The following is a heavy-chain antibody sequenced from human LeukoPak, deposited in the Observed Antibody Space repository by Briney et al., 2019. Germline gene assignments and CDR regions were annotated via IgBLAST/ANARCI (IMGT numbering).Heavy chain of an antibody. CDR1: GFTVSSNY. J-gene: IGHJ6*03. CDR2: IYSGGST. V-gene: IGHV3-53*01. CDR3: ARGTVSSSRIFYYMDV. Sequence: GGSLRLSCAASGFTVSSNYMSWVRQAPGKGLEWVSVIYSGGSTYYADSVKGRFTISRDNSKNTLYLQMNSLRAEDTAVYYCARGTVSSSRIFYYMDVWGKGTTVTVSS. D-gene: IGHD6-6*01.